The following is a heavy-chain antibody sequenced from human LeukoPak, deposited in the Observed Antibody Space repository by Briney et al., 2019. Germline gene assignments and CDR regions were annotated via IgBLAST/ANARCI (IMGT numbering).Heavy chain of an antibody. D-gene: IGHD2-21*02. J-gene: IGHJ1*01. CDR3: TSLRNCGGDCFFPH. Sequence: GGSLRLSCTASGFTFSEQYMDWVRQAPGKGLELVGRSRNKAKSYSTEYAASVKGRFTISRDESKNSLYLQMDSLKTEDTAVYYCTSLRNCGGDCFFPHWGQGTLVTVSS. CDR2: SRNKAKSYST. V-gene: IGHV3-72*01. CDR1: GFTFSEQY.